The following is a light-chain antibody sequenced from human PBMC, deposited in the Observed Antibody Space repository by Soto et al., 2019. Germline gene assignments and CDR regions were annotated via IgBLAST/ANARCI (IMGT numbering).Light chain of an antibody. CDR1: QSVSSN. CDR2: GAS. CDR3: QQYNNWPPRT. Sequence: EIVMTQSPATLSVSPGERATLSCRVSQSVSSNLAWYQQKPSQAPRLLIYGASTRATGIPARFSGSGSGTEFTLTISSLQSEDFAVYYCQQYNNWPPRTFGQGTKVEIK. J-gene: IGKJ1*01. V-gene: IGKV3-15*01.